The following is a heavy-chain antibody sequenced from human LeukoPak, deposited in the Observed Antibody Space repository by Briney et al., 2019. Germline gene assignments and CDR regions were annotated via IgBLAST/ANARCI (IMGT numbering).Heavy chain of an antibody. D-gene: IGHD3-10*01. J-gene: IGHJ4*02. Sequence: GASVKVSCKASGYTFTGYYMHWVRQAPGQGLEWMGWINPNSGGTNYAQKFQGRVTMTRDTSISTAYMELSRLRSDDTAVYYCARVALRYGSGSYYAYWGQGTLVTVSS. CDR1: GYTFTGYY. CDR2: INPNSGGT. V-gene: IGHV1-2*02. CDR3: ARVALRYGSGSYYAY.